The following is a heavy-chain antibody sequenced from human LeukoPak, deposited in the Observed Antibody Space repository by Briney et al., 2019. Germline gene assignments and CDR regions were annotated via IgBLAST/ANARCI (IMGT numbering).Heavy chain of an antibody. V-gene: IGHV1-69*01. J-gene: IGHJ3*01. CDR2: IIPIFGTA. D-gene: IGHD6-6*01. CDR1: GGTFSSYA. CDR3: AFARASSRQAET. Sequence: AASVKVSCKASGGTFSSYAISWVRQAPGQGLEWMGGIIPIFGTANYAQKFQGRVTITADESTSTAYMELSSLRSEDTAVYYCAFARASSRQAETWGQGTMVTVSS.